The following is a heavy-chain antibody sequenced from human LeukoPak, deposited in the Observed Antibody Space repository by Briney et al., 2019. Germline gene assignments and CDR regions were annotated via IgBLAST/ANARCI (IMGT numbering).Heavy chain of an antibody. V-gene: IGHV1-69*05. J-gene: IGHJ5*02. CDR3: ARAETTVTTRNWFDP. CDR1: GGTFSSYA. CDR2: IIPIFGTA. D-gene: IGHD4-11*01. Sequence: SVKVSCKASGGTFSSYAISWVRQAPGQGLEWMGRIIPIFGTANYAQKFQGRVTITTDESTSTAYMELSSLRSEDTAVYYCARAETTVTTRNWFDPWGQGTLVTVSS.